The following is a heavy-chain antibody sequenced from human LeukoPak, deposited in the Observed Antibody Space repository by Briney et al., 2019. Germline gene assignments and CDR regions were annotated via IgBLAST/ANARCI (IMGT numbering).Heavy chain of an antibody. V-gene: IGHV3-7*01. D-gene: IGHD5-12*01. CDR1: GLTFNPYW. CDR2: INQDGNEK. CDR3: ATSLYKWRGYSGNDHDY. Sequence: PGGSLRLSCIGSGLTFNPYWMMWVRRAPGKGLEWVANINQDGNEKNYVDSVKGRFTISRDNSKSSLFLQMTSLKTEDTAVYYCATSLYKWRGYSGNDHDYWGQGTLVHVSS. J-gene: IGHJ4*02.